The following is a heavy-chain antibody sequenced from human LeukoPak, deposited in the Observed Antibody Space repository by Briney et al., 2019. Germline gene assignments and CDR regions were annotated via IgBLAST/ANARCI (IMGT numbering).Heavy chain of an antibody. CDR3: ARSPDFWSGLRDAFDI. CDR2: IIPIFGTA. Sequence: ASVKVSCKASGGTFSSYAISWVRQAPGQGLEWMGGIIPIFGTANYAQKFQGRVAITADESTSTAYMELSSLRSEDTAVYYCARSPDFWSGLRDAFDIWGQGTMVTVSS. CDR1: GGTFSSYA. V-gene: IGHV1-69*01. J-gene: IGHJ3*02. D-gene: IGHD3-3*01.